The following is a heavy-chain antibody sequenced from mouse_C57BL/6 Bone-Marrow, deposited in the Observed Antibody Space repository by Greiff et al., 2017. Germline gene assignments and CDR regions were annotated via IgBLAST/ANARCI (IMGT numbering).Heavy chain of an antibody. CDR1: GFTFSSYA. CDR2: ISSGGDYI. D-gene: IGHD1-1*01. V-gene: IGHV5-9-1*02. CDR3: TREGYYGSSSFDY. J-gene: IGHJ2*01. Sequence: EVNLVESGEGLVKPGGSLKLSCAASGFTFSSYAMSWVRQTPEKRLEWVAYISSGGDYIYYADTVKGRFTISRDNARNTLYLQMSSLKSEDTAMYYCTREGYYGSSSFDYWGQGTTLTVSS.